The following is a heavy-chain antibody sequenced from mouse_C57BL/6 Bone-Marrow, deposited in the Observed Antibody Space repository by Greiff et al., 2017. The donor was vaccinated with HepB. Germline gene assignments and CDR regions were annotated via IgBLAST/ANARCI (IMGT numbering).Heavy chain of an antibody. V-gene: IGHV1-15*01. Sequence: QLQQSGAELVRPGASVTLSCKASGYTFTDYEMHWVKQTPVHGLEWIGAIDPETGGTAYNQKFKGKAILTADKSSSTAYMELRSLTSEDSAVYYCTRSHDLYAMDYWGQGTSVTVSS. CDR1: GYTFTDYE. J-gene: IGHJ4*01. D-gene: IGHD2-3*01. CDR2: IDPETGGT. CDR3: TRSHDLYAMDY.